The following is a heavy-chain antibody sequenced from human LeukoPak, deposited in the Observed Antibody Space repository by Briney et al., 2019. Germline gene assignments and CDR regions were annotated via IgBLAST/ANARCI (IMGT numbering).Heavy chain of an antibody. D-gene: IGHD2-15*01. CDR3: ARDSGGYCNGGSCYGY. V-gene: IGHV4-59*01. CDR1: GGSISPYY. J-gene: IGHJ4*02. Sequence: SETLSLTCTVSGGSISPYYWSWIRQPPGERLEWIGYIYYSGSTKHNPSLKSRVTMSVDTSKNQISLKLSSVTAADTGIYYCARDSGGYCNGGSCYGYWGQGTLVTVSS. CDR2: IYYSGST.